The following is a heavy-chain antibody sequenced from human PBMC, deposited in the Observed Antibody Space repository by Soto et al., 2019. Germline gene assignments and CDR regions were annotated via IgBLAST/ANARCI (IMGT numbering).Heavy chain of an antibody. CDR1: GGTFNNYA. J-gene: IGHJ6*02. Sequence: QEQLLQSGAEVRKPGSSVKVSCKASGGTFNNYAVSWVRQAPGQGLEWMGGIIPMFETVNYAQRFQGRLTISADESTTTASMELTSLTSADTAIYFCTRGLRTGNYGIDVWGQGTTVTVSS. CDR3: TRGLRTGNYGIDV. CDR2: IIPMFETV. D-gene: IGHD2-15*01. V-gene: IGHV1-69*01.